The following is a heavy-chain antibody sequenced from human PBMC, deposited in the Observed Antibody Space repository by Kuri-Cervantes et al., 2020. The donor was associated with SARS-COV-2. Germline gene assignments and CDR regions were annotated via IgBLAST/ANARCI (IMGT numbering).Heavy chain of an antibody. D-gene: IGHD1-26*01. CDR3: AGGLNLWYRY. CDR2: IIPILGIV. J-gene: IGHJ4*02. Sequence: SVKVSCKASGGTFSNHTISWVRQAPGQGLEWMGGIIPILGIVNYAQKFQVRVTITADKSTSTAYMELSSLRSEDTAVYYCAGGLNLWYRYWGQGTLVTVSS. V-gene: IGHV1-69*10. CDR1: GGTFSNHT.